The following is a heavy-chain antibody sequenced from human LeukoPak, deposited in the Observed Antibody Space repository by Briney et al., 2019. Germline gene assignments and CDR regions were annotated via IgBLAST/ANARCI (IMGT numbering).Heavy chain of an antibody. J-gene: IGHJ4*02. CDR2: ISGSGGST. D-gene: IGHD5-12*01. CDR3: ARGRMVATTIDY. CDR1: GFTFSSYA. Sequence: GGSLRLSCAASGFTFSSYAMSWVRQAPGKGLEWVSAISGSGGSTYYADSVKGRFTISRDNSKNTLYLQMNSLRAEDTAVYYCARGRMVATTIDYWGQGTLVTVSS. V-gene: IGHV3-23*01.